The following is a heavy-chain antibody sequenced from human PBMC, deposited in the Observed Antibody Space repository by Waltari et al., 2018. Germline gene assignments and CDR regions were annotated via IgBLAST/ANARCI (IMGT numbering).Heavy chain of an antibody. CDR3: AREEVGALIDY. J-gene: IGHJ4*02. Sequence: SGGSISSSSYYWGWIRQPPGKGLEWIGSIYYSGSTYYNPSLKSRVTISVDTSKNQFSLKLSSVTAADTAVYYCAREEVGALIDYWGQGTLVTVSS. CDR1: GGSISSSSYY. CDR2: IYYSGST. V-gene: IGHV4-39*07. D-gene: IGHD1-26*01.